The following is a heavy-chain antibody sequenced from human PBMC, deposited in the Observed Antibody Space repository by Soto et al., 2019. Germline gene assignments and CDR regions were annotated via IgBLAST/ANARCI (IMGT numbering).Heavy chain of an antibody. CDR3: ARQKPGVNWLDP. J-gene: IGHJ5*02. CDR1: GGSIASRSDC. D-gene: IGHD2-2*01. V-gene: IGHV4-39*01. Sequence: PSETLSLTCTFSGGSIASRSDCWGWIRQSPEKGLEWIGCMYHSGDTYYNPSLKSRVTMSVDTPKSQFSLELGSLTAADTAMYYCARQKPGVNWLDPWGQGMLVTVSS. CDR2: MYHSGDT.